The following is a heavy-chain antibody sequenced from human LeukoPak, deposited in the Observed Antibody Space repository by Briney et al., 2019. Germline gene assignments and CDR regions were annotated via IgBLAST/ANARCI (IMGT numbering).Heavy chain of an antibody. Sequence: PGGSLRLSCAASGFTFSNYWMHWVRQAPGKGLVWVSRINSDGINTSYADSVKGRFTISRDNAKKTLHLQMNSLRAEDTAVYYCARDLGQYYDTSDNWFDPWGQGTLVTVSS. CDR2: INSDGINT. D-gene: IGHD3-22*01. CDR3: ARDLGQYYDTSDNWFDP. CDR1: GFTFSNYW. J-gene: IGHJ5*02. V-gene: IGHV3-74*01.